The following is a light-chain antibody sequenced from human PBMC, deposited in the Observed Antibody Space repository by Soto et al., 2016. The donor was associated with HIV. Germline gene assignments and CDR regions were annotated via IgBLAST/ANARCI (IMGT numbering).Light chain of an antibody. CDR3: QQSYSAPQT. CDR2: AAS. CDR1: QSISSY. V-gene: IGKV1-39*01. J-gene: IGKJ4*01. Sequence: DIQMTQSPSSLSASVGDRVTITCRASQSISSYLNWYQQKPGKAPKLLIYAASSLQSGVPSRFSGSGSGTDFTLTINSLQPEDFATYYCQQSYSAPQTFGGGTKVE.